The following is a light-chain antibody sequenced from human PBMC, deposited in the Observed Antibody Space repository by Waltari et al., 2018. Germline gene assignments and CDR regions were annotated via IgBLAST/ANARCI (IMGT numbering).Light chain of an antibody. J-gene: IGLJ1*01. CDR3: GTWDSGLSGGL. CDR1: SSNIGINY. Sequence: QSVLTQPPSVSAAPGQTVTISCSGGSSNIGINYVFWYQQLPGTAPKLIIYDTDRRPSGIPARFSGSKSGTSATLVITGLQTGDEAEYYCGTWDSGLSGGLFGTGTKVIVL. CDR2: DTD. V-gene: IGLV1-51*01.